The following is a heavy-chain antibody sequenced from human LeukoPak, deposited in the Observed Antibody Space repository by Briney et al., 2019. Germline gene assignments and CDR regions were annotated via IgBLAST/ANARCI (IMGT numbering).Heavy chain of an antibody. CDR3: ARDGPVFSEPPLDY. D-gene: IGHD3-3*01. CDR2: ISAYNGNT. CDR1: GYTLTSYG. J-gene: IGHJ4*02. Sequence: ASVQDSCKASGYTLTSYGISWVRQAPGQGLEWMGWISAYNGNTNYAQKLQGRVTMNTDTSTSTAYMELRSLRSDDTAVYYCARDGPVFSEPPLDYWGQGTLVTVSS. V-gene: IGHV1-18*04.